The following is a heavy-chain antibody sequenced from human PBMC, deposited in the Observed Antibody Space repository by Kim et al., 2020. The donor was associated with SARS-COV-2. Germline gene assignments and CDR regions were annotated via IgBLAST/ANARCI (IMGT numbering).Heavy chain of an antibody. Sequence: GESLKISCKGSGYSFTSYWIGWVRQMPGKGLEWMGIIYPGDSDTRYSPSFQGQVTISADKSISTAYLQWSSLKASDTAMYYCARHPLLTYYYDSSGFHWYFDLWGRGTLVTVSS. CDR2: IYPGDSDT. J-gene: IGHJ2*01. CDR3: ARHPLLTYYYDSSGFHWYFDL. D-gene: IGHD3-22*01. V-gene: IGHV5-51*01. CDR1: GYSFTSYW.